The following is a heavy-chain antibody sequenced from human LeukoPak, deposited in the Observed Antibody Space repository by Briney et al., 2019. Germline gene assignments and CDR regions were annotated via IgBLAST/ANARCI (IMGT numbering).Heavy chain of an antibody. CDR1: GFPFSSYW. D-gene: IGHD2-21*01. Sequence: GGSLRLSCVASGFPFSSYWMTWVRQAPGKGLEWVANIKQDGSKKSYVDSVKGRFTISRDNAKNSLHLQMNSLRAEDTALYYCARYCGGDCYGLDVWGQGTTVTVSS. CDR3: ARYCGGDCYGLDV. V-gene: IGHV3-7*01. J-gene: IGHJ6*02. CDR2: IKQDGSKK.